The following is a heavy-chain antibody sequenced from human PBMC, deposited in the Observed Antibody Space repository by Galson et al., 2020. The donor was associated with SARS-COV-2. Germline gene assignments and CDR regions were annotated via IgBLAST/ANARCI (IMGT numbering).Heavy chain of an antibody. J-gene: IGHJ4*02. CDR3: AGIRYGQFDY. D-gene: IGHD4-17*01. CDR1: GFTLSNYW. V-gene: IGHV3-7*01. CDR2: IKQDGGDK. Sequence: GGSLRLSCAASGFTLSNYWMSWVRQAPGKGLEWVANIKQDGGDKYYVDAVKGRFTISRDNAKNSLYLQMNSLRAEDTAVYYCAGIRYGQFDYWGQGTLVTVSS.